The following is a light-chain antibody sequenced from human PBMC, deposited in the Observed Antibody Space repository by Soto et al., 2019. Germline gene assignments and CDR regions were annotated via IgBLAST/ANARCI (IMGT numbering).Light chain of an antibody. J-gene: IGKJ1*01. CDR1: QRVNSRY. CDR3: QQYIGSPPWP. Sequence: EIVLTQSPGTLSLSPGERATLSCRASQRVNSRYLAWYQQKPGQAPRLLIYGASSRATGIPDRFSGSGSGTTFTSTLTRLEPEIFQVYPCQQYIGSPPWPFAQGTKWKSN. CDR2: GAS. V-gene: IGKV3-20*01.